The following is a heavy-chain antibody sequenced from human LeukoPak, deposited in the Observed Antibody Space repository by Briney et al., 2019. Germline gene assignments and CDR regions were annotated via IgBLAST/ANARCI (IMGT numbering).Heavy chain of an antibody. J-gene: IGHJ4*02. CDR3: AKEAGYSSFIFDY. V-gene: IGHV3-9*01. D-gene: IGHD6-13*01. CDR2: ISWNSGSI. CDR1: GFTFSSYA. Sequence: GGSLRLSCAASGFTFSSYAMSWVRQAPGKGLEWVAGISWNSGSIGYADSVKGRFTISRDNAKNSLYLQMNSLRAEDTALYYCAKEAGYSSFIFDYWGQGTLVTVSS.